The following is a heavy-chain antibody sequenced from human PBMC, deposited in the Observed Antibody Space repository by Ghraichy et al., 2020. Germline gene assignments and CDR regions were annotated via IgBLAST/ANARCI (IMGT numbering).Heavy chain of an antibody. Sequence: SETLSLTCTVSGGSISSYYWSWIRQPPGKGLEWIGYIYYSGSTNYNPSLKSRVTISVDTSKNQFSLKLSSVTAADTAVYYCARTPFSPPTVTTRGVGWFDPWGQGTLVTVSS. CDR1: GGSISSYY. CDR2: IYYSGST. J-gene: IGHJ5*02. D-gene: IGHD4-17*01. V-gene: IGHV4-59*01. CDR3: ARTPFSPPTVTTRGVGWFDP.